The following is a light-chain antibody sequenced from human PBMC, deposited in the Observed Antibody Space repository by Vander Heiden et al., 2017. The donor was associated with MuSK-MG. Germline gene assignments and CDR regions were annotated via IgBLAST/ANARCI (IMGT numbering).Light chain of an antibody. J-gene: IGKJ3*01. CDR2: TAS. V-gene: IGKV3-15*01. CDR3: QQDSNSRS. CDR1: QSISNN. Sequence: EIVMTQSPATLSVSPCGRATLSCTASQSISNNLAWYQQRPGQAPRLLIYTASTRAAGIPARFSGSGSGTEFTLTISSLQSEDFAVYYWQQDSNSRSFGHGTKVDI.